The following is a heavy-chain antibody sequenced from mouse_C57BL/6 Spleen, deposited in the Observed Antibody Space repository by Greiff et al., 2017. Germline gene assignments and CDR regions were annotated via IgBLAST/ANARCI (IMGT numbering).Heavy chain of an antibody. D-gene: IGHD3-3*01. CDR3: ASEGPEGARAY. J-gene: IGHJ4*01. V-gene: IGHV1-55*01. Sequence: QVQLQQPGAELVKPGASVKMSCKASGYTFTSYWITWVKQRPGQGLEWIGDIYPGSGSTNYNEKFKSKATLTVDTSSSTASMQLNSLSSADSAVYYCASEGPEGARAYWGQGTSVTVSS. CDR1: GYTFTSYW. CDR2: IYPGSGST.